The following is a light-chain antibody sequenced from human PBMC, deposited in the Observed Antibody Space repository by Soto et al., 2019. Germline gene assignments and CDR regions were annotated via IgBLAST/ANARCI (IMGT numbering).Light chain of an antibody. CDR2: TAS. J-gene: IGKJ1*01. V-gene: IGKV1-39*01. CDR3: QQSYSAPRT. CDR1: QTIMTY. Sequence: DIQMTQSPSSLSASIGDRVTLTCRASQTIMTYLNWYQQKPGEAHKLLIYTASTLQTGVPSRFSGTGSGTDFTLTISRLQHEDFATYYCQQSYSAPRTFVPGTKVEI.